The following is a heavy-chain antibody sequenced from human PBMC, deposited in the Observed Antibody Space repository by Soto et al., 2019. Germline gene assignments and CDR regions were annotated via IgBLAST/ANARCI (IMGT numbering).Heavy chain of an antibody. Sequence: GASVKVSCKASGYTFTSYSMHWVRQAPGQRLEWMGWISAYNGNTNYSQKFQGRVTMTRDTSTSTAYMGLSSLRYEDTAVYYCARGPLLWGDVWGQGTTVTVSS. J-gene: IGHJ6*02. D-gene: IGHD3-10*01. CDR3: ARGPLLWGDV. V-gene: IGHV1-3*01. CDR1: GYTFTSYS. CDR2: ISAYNGNT.